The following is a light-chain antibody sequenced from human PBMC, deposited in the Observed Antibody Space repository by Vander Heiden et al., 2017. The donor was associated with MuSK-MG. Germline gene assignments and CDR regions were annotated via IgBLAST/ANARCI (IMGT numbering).Light chain of an antibody. CDR1: QRFRSY. J-gene: IGKJ3*01. Sequence: ELVLPQSPATLSFSPGERATLSCRASQRFRSYLAWYQQKPGQAPRVLNYDASNRATGNTGRFSGSGAGTDVTLTISSLEPEDFAVYECQQRSNWPPLFTFGPGTKVDIK. CDR3: QQRSNWPPLFT. CDR2: DAS. V-gene: IGKV3-11*01.